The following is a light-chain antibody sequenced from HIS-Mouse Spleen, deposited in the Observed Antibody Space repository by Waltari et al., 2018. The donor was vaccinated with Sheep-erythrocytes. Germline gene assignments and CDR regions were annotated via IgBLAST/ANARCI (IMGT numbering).Light chain of an antibody. CDR2: LGS. V-gene: IGKV2-28*01. CDR1: QSLLHSNGYNY. J-gene: IGKJ4*01. Sequence: DIVMTQSPLSLPVTPGEPASISCRSSQSLLHSNGYNYLDWYLPKPGQSPQLLIYLGSNRAYGVPDRFSGRGSGTDFTLKISRVEAEDVGVYYCMQALQTPLTFGGGTKVEIK. CDR3: MQALQTPLT.